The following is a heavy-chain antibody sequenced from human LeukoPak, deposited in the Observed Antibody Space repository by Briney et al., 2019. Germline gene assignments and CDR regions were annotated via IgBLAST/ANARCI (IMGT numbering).Heavy chain of an antibody. J-gene: IGHJ4*02. CDR3: ARIGGSGSYSGHYFDH. D-gene: IGHD3-10*01. V-gene: IGHV3-74*01. CDR2: ISTDGSVT. CDR1: GFTFSTYW. Sequence: GGSLRLSCAASGFTFSTYWMHWVRRAPGKGLVWVSRISTDGSVTSYADSVKGRFTISRDNAKNTMYLQMNGLRAEDTAVYYCARIGGSGSYSGHYFDHWGQGTLVTVSS.